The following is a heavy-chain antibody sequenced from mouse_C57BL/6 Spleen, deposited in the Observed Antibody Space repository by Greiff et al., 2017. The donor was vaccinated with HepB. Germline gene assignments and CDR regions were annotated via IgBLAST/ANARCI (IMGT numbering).Heavy chain of an antibody. D-gene: IGHD1-1*01. CDR3: ARCGSSYLYYFDY. CDR2: IYPGDGDT. J-gene: IGHJ2*01. CDR1: GYAFSSYW. Sequence: QVQLKQSGAELVKPGASVKISCKASGYAFSSYWMNWVKQRPGKGLEWIGQIYPGDGDTNYNGKFKGKATLTADKSSSTAYMQLSSLTSEDSAVYFCARCGSSYLYYFDYWGQGTTLTVSS. V-gene: IGHV1-80*01.